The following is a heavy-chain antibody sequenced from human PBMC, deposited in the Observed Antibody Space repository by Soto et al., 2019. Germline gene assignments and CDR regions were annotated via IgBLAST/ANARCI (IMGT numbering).Heavy chain of an antibody. CDR3: ARRALTHAFIDY. Sequence: PGGSLRLSCAASGFTLSTYAMSWIRQTPEKGLEWVSAISGSAVTTYYADSVKGRFTISRDNSKNTLYLQMNSLRAEDTAVYFCARRALTHAFIDYWGQGTLVTVSS. CDR2: ISGSAVTT. CDR1: GFTLSTYA. V-gene: IGHV3-23*01. J-gene: IGHJ4*02.